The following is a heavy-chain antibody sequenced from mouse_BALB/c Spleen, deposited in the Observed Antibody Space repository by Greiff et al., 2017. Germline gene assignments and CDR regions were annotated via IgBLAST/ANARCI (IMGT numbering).Heavy chain of an antibody. Sequence: EVKLQESGPGLVKPSQSLFLTCTVTGYSITSDYAWNWIRQFPGNKLEWMGYISYSGSTSYNPSLKSRISITRDTSKNQFFLQLNSVTTEDTATYYCARMITTPYWYFDVWGAGTTVTVTS. V-gene: IGHV3-2*02. CDR3: ARMITTPYWYFDV. CDR1: GYSITSDYA. D-gene: IGHD2-4*01. J-gene: IGHJ1*01. CDR2: ISYSGST.